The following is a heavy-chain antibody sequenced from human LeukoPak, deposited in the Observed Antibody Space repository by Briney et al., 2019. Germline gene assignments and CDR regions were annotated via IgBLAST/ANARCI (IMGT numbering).Heavy chain of an antibody. D-gene: IGHD3-16*01. Sequence: SETPSLTCAVSGYPINNAYYWSWIRQPPGKGLEWIGEINHSGSTNYNPSLKSRVTISVDTSKNQFSLKLSSVTAADTAVYYCARGYMLYYFDYWGQGTLVTVSS. CDR1: GYPINNAYY. J-gene: IGHJ4*02. CDR2: INHSGST. V-gene: IGHV4-34*01. CDR3: ARGYMLYYFDY.